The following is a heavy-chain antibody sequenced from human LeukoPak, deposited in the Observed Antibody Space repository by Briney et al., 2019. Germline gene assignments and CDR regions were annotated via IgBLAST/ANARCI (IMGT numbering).Heavy chain of an antibody. Sequence: PGGSLRLSCAASGFTFSSYAMIWVRQAPGKGLEWAAAISGSGGSTYYADSVKGRFTISRDNSKNTPYLQMNSLSADDPAVYYCTKPPPRFLEWLFYFDYWGQGTLVTVSS. D-gene: IGHD3-3*01. CDR3: TKPPPRFLEWLFYFDY. J-gene: IGHJ4*02. V-gene: IGHV3-23*01. CDR2: ISGSGGST. CDR1: GFTFSSYA.